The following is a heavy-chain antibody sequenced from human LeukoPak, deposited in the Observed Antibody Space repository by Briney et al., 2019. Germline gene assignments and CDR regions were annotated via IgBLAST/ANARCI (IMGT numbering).Heavy chain of an antibody. CDR1: GFTFSNAW. D-gene: IGHD3-22*01. J-gene: IGHJ4*02. CDR2: IKSKTDGGTT. Sequence: AGGSLRLSCAASGFTFSNAWMSWVRQAPGKGLEWVGRIKSKTDGGTTDYAAPVKGRFTISRDDSKNTLYLQMNSLKTEDTAVYYCARDRAYYYDSSGYYYFDHWGQGTLVTVSS. V-gene: IGHV3-15*01. CDR3: ARDRAYYYDSSGYYYFDH.